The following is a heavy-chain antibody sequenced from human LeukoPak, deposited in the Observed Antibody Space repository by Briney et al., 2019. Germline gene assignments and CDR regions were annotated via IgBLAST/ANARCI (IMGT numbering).Heavy chain of an antibody. J-gene: IGHJ6*03. V-gene: IGHV3-23*01. CDR2: ISGSGGST. CDR3: AKGYQPPYYHYMDV. CDR1: GFTFNSYS. Sequence: QAGGSLRLSCAASGFTFNSYSMNWVRQAPGKGLEWVSGISGSGGSTYYGGSVKGRFTISRDNSKNTLYLQMNSLRAEDTAIYYCAKGYQPPYYHYMDVWGKGTTVTISS. D-gene: IGHD2-2*01.